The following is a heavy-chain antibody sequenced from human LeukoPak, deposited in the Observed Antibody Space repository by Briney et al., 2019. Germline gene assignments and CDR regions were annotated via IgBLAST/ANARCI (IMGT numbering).Heavy chain of an antibody. J-gene: IGHJ3*02. V-gene: IGHV4-39*07. D-gene: IGHD3-22*01. CDR2: IFYSGGT. CDR1: GGSINTPNYY. Sequence: PSETQSLTCTVSGGSINTPNYYWGWIRQTPGKGLEWIGNIFYSGGTYYSRSLPSRVPNSLDTSRNHFSLKLSSVTAADTAVYYCAKSNGYVLGDIWGQGTMVTVSS. CDR3: AKSNGYVLGDI.